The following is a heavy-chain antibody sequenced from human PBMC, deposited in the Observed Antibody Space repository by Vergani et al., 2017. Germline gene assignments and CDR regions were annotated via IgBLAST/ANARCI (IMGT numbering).Heavy chain of an antibody. D-gene: IGHD6-19*01. Sequence: EVQLLESGGGLVQPGGSLRLSCAASGFTFSSYAMRWVRQAPGKGLEWVSAISGSGGSPYYADSVKGRFTISRDKSKNTLYLQMNSLRAEDTAVCYCAREGSAWYSDYWGQGTLVTVSS. CDR2: ISGSGGSP. CDR3: AREGSAWYSDY. J-gene: IGHJ4*02. CDR1: GFTFSSYA. V-gene: IGHV3-23*01.